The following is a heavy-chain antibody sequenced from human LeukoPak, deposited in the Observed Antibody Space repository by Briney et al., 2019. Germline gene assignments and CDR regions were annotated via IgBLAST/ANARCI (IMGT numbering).Heavy chain of an antibody. CDR2: IYYSGST. J-gene: IGHJ5*02. Sequence: PSETLSLTCTVSGGSISSYYWSWIRQPPGKGLEWIGYIYYSGSTNYNPSLKSRVTISVDTSKNQFSLKLSSVTAADTAVYYCARMIAAAGWNWFDPWGQGTLVTVSS. CDR1: GGSISSYY. V-gene: IGHV4-59*01. CDR3: ARMIAAAGWNWFDP. D-gene: IGHD6-13*01.